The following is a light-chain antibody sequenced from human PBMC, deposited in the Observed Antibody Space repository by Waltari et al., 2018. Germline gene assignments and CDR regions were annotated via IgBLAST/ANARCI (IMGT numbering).Light chain of an antibody. CDR3: QQYNNWPPWT. Sequence: EMVMTQSPATLSVSPGERATLSCRASQSVSSKLAWYQHKPGQAPRLLIYGASTRATGIPARFSGSGSGTEFTLTISSLQSEDFAVYYCQQYNNWPPWTFGQGTKVEIK. V-gene: IGKV3-15*01. CDR1: QSVSSK. CDR2: GAS. J-gene: IGKJ1*01.